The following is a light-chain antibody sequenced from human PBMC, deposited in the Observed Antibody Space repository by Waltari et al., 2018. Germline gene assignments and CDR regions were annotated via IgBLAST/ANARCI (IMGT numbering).Light chain of an antibody. V-gene: IGLV2-11*01. CDR3: CSYAGSYTGV. CDR2: DVA. J-gene: IGLJ3*02. Sequence: QSALTQPRSVSGSPGQSATISCAGTSGDFGANNYVSWYQHHPDKAPRVGVFDVARRPSGGPDRSTCSSSGNTASLTVSGHQADGEADYSGCSYAGSYTGVFGGGTRLTVL. CDR1: SGDFGANNY.